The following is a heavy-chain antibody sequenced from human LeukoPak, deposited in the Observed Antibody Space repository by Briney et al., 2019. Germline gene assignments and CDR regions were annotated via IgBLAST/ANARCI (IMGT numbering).Heavy chain of an antibody. CDR2: MNPNSGNT. CDR3: ARHNYWYFDL. J-gene: IGHJ2*01. CDR1: GYTFTSYD. Sequence: VASVKVSCKASGYTFTSYDINWVRQATGQGLEWMGWMNPNSGNTGYAQKFQGRVTITRNTSISTAYMELSSLKASDTAMYYCARHNYWYFDLWGRGTLVTVSS. V-gene: IGHV1-8*03.